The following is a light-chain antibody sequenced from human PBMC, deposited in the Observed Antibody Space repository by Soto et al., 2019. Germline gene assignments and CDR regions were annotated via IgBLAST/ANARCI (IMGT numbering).Light chain of an antibody. J-gene: IGKJ4*01. CDR1: QSVSSY. Sequence: EIVLTQSPGTLSLSRVERATLSCRASQSVSSYLAWYQQKPGQAPRLLIYDASNRATGIPARFSGSGSGTDFTLTISSLEPEDFAIYYSQQRSNWPLTLGGGTKVEIK. V-gene: IGKV3-11*01. CDR3: QQRSNWPLT. CDR2: DAS.